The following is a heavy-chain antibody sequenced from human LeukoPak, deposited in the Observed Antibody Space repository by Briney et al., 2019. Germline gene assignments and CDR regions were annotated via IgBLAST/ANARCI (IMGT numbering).Heavy chain of an antibody. V-gene: IGHV3-53*01. D-gene: IGHD4-17*01. J-gene: IGHJ3*02. CDR3: PRGPVTRFET. CDR2: IYSGGTT. CDR1: GFIVSSNY. Sequence: GGSLRLSCAASGFIVSSNYMSWVRRAPGKGLEWVSVIYSGGTTYYADSVKGRFTISRDNSNNTLYLQMNSLRAEDTAVYYCPRGPVTRFETGGQGTMVTVS.